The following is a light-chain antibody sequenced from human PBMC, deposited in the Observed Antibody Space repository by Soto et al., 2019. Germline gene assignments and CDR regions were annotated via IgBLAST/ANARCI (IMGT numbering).Light chain of an antibody. CDR2: KAS. CDR3: QQYSSYSPYT. CDR1: QSISTW. V-gene: IGKV1-5*03. Sequence: DIQMTQSPSSLSASVGDRVTITCRASQSISTWLAWYQQKPGKAPKLLIYKASDLENGVPSRFSGSGSGTEFTLTISNLQPDDFATYYCQQYSSYSPYTFGQGTKLEIK. J-gene: IGKJ2*01.